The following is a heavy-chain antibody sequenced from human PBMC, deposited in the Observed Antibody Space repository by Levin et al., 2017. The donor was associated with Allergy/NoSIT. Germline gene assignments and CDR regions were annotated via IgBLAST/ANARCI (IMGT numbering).Heavy chain of an antibody. J-gene: IGHJ4*02. CDR3: ARELGEDEPFDY. CDR1: GGSISSGDYY. CDR2: IYYSGST. D-gene: IGHD3-16*01. Sequence: SETLSLTCTVSGGSISSGDYYWSWIRQPPGKGLEWIGYIYYSGSTYYNPSLKSRVTISVDTSKNQFSLKLSSVTAADTAVYYCARELGEDEPFDYWGQGTLVTVSS. V-gene: IGHV4-30-4*01.